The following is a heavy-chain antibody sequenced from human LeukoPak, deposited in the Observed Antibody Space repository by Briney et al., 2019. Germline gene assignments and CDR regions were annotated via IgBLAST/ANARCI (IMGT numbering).Heavy chain of an antibody. CDR2: IYTSGST. J-gene: IGHJ4*02. CDR3: ARLRQYSSSWYYFDY. Sequence: SETLSLTCTVSGGSISSSSYYWSWIRQPAGKGLEWIGRIYTSGSTNYNPSLKSRVTISVDTSKNQFSLKLSSVTAADTAVYYCARLRQYSSSWYYFDYWGQGTLVTVSS. V-gene: IGHV4-61*02. CDR1: GGSISSSSYY. D-gene: IGHD6-13*01.